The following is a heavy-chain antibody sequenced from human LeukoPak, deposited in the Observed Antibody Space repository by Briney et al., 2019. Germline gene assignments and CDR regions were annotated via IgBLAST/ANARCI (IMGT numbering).Heavy chain of an antibody. D-gene: IGHD6-13*01. Sequence: ASVKVSCXASGYTFTSYGVSWVRQAHGQGLEWMGWISAYNGNTNSAQKFQGRVTMTTDTSTSTAYMELRSLRSDDTALYYCARDKAAGPYYFDYWGQGTLVTVSS. J-gene: IGHJ4*02. V-gene: IGHV1-18*01. CDR1: GYTFTSYG. CDR2: ISAYNGNT. CDR3: ARDKAAGPYYFDY.